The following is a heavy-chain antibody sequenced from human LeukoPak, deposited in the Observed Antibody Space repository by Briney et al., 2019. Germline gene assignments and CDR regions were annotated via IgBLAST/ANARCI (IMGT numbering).Heavy chain of an antibody. V-gene: IGHV4-39*07. CDR1: GGSISSYY. J-gene: IGHJ4*02. CDR2: IYYSGST. CDR3: ARAPSSSFHFDY. D-gene: IGHD6-13*01. Sequence: RTSETLSLTCTVSGGSISSYYWGWIRQPPGKGLEWIGSIYYSGSTYYNPSLKSRVTISVDTSKNQFSLKLSSVTAADTAVYYCARAPSSSFHFDYWGQGTLVTVSS.